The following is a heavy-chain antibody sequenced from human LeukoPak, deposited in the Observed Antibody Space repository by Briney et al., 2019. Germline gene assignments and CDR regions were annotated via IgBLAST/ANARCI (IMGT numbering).Heavy chain of an antibody. CDR1: GGSISSSSYY. V-gene: IGHV4-39*07. Sequence: SETLSLTCTVSGGSISSSSYYWGWIRQPPGKGLEWIGSIYYSGSTYYNPSLKSRVTISVDRSKNQFSLKLSSVTAADTAVYYCARWGPPTVNTPYYFDYWGQGTLVTVSS. CDR2: IYYSGST. D-gene: IGHD4-11*01. CDR3: ARWGPPTVNTPYYFDY. J-gene: IGHJ4*02.